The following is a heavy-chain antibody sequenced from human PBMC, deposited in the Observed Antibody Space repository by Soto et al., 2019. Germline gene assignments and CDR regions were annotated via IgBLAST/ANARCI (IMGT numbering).Heavy chain of an antibody. V-gene: IGHV3-30*18. CDR1: GLTFSAAC. CDR2: IANDGRSE. Sequence: QGQLVESGGGVVQPGRSLRLSCAASGLTFSAACMHWVRQAPGKGLEWVAFIANDGRSEAYADFVKGRFTISRDNSQNRLYLQMNGLRAEATDVYYCAKDKGRTAIDYWGQGTLVSVSS. J-gene: IGHJ4*02. CDR3: AKDKGRTAIDY.